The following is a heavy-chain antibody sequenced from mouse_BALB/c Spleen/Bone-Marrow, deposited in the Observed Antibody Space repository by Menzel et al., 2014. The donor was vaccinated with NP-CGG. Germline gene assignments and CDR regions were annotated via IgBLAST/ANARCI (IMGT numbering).Heavy chain of an antibody. D-gene: IGHD1-1*01. CDR3: ARKDYGSRGGYFDV. J-gene: IGHJ1*01. CDR1: GFSLTNYG. V-gene: IGHV2-9*02. CDR2: IWAGGST. Sequence: VMLVESGPGLVAPSQSLSITCTVSGFSLTNYGVHWVRQPPGMGLEWLGLIWAGGSTNYNSALMSRLSISKDNSKSQVFLKMNSLQTDDTAMYYCARKDYGSRGGYFDVWGAGTTVRLL.